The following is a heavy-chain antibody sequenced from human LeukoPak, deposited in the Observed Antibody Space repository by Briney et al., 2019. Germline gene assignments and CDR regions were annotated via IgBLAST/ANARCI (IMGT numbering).Heavy chain of an antibody. D-gene: IGHD6-6*01. CDR1: GGSFSGYY. CDR3: ASAYSSSSRDVDY. Sequence: PSETLSLTCAVYGGSFSGYYWSWIRQPPGKGLEWIGEINHSGSTNYNPSLKSRVTISVDTSKNQFSLKLSSVTAADTAVYYCASAYSSSSRDVDYWGQGTTVTVSS. CDR2: INHSGST. J-gene: IGHJ4*03. V-gene: IGHV4-34*01.